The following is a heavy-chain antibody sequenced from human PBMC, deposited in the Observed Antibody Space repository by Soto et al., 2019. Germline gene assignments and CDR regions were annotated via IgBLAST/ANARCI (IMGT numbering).Heavy chain of an antibody. CDR2: VSYTGNNK. Sequence: QEQLVESGGGVIQPGRSRRLSCTASGFTVSGYPMYWFRQAPGKGLEGVAFVSYTGNNKYYADSVKGRFSISKDNPKNTLFLDVASLRGEDTAVYYCSRDRGGSSALFAMEVWGQGTTVTVSS. D-gene: IGHD6-6*01. CDR3: SRDRGGSSALFAMEV. CDR1: GFTVSGYP. J-gene: IGHJ6*02. V-gene: IGHV3-30*04.